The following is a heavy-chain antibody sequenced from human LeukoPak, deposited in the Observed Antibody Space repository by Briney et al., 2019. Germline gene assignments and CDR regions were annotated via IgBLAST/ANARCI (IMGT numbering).Heavy chain of an antibody. CDR3: ARERVYHGSGGGLTETLLWYYYGMDV. CDR1: GGTFSSYA. J-gene: IGHJ6*02. V-gene: IGHV1-69*01. CDR2: IIPIFGTA. Sequence: SVKVSCKASGGTFSSYAISWVRQAPGQGLEWMGGIIPIFGTANYAQKFQGRVTITADESTSTAYMELSSLRADDTAVYYCARERVYHGSGGGLTETLLWYYYGMDVWGQGTTVTVSS. D-gene: IGHD3-10*01.